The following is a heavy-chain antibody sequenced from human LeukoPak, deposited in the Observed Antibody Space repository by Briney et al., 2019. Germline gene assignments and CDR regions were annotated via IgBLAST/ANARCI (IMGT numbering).Heavy chain of an antibody. CDR3: ARRIQGMAPYYFDY. CDR1: GFTFISYW. J-gene: IGHJ4*02. CDR2: INSDGGST. V-gene: IGHV3-74*01. Sequence: GGSLRLSCTASGFTFISYWRHWVRQAPGKGLVWVSRINSDGGSTSYADSVKGRFTISRDNAKNTLYLQMNSLRAEDTAVYYCARRIQGMAPYYFDYWGQGTLVTVSS. D-gene: IGHD5-24*01.